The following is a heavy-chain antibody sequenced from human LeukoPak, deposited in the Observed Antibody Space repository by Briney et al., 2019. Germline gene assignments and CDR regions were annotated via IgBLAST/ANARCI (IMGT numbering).Heavy chain of an antibody. J-gene: IGHJ4*02. CDR1: GYTLTSYY. CDR2: INPSGGSR. CDR3: ARASGYCGGITCWDDY. D-gene: IGHD2-21*01. V-gene: IGHV1-46*01. Sequence: ASVKVSCKAAGYTLTSYYMHWVRQAPGQGLEGMGIINPSGGSRTYAQKFQGRVTMTRDTSTSTVYMELSSLRSEDTAVYYCARASGYCGGITCWDDYWGQGTLVTVSS.